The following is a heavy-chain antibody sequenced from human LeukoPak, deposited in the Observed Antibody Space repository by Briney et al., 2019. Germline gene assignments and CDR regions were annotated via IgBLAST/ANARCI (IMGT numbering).Heavy chain of an antibody. CDR3: ARHLDSSGYFDFDY. V-gene: IGHV4-39*01. J-gene: IGHJ4*02. CDR1: GGSISSSSYY. D-gene: IGHD3-22*01. Sequence: SETLSLTCTVSGGSISSSSYYWGWIRQPPGKGLEWVGSIYYSGSTYSNPSLQSRVTISVDTSKNQFSLKLNSVTAADTAVYYCARHLDSSGYFDFDYWGQGTLVTVSS. CDR2: IYYSGST.